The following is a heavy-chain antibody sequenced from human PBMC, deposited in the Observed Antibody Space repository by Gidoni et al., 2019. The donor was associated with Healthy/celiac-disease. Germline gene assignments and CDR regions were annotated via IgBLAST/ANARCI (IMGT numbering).Heavy chain of an antibody. Sequence: DVQLVQSVAEVKKPGESLRISCKGSVYSFTSYWISWVSKMPGKGMEWMGRIDPSDSYTKYSPSFQGHVTISADKSISTAYMQWSSLKASDTAMYYCARHARSGYFDYWGQGTLVTVSS. CDR2: IDPSDSYT. V-gene: IGHV5-10-1*03. CDR1: VYSFTSYW. J-gene: IGHJ4*02. D-gene: IGHD7-27*01. CDR3: ARHARSGYFDY.